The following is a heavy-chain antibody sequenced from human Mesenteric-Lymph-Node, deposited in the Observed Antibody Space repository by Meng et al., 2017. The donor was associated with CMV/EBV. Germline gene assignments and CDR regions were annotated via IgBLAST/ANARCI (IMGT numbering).Heavy chain of an antibody. CDR3: ARGGDIVVVPAAIGELDYYYYGMDV. V-gene: IGHV1-2*02. J-gene: IGHJ6*02. CDR2: INPNTGDE. D-gene: IGHD2-2*01. CDR1: GYTFTDYY. Sequence: ASVKVSCKVSGYTFTDYYMHWVRQAPGQGLEWMGWINPNTGDEKYAQKFQGRVTMTRDTSISTAYMELSRLKSDDTAVYYCARGGDIVVVPAAIGELDYYYYGMDVWGQGTTVTVSS.